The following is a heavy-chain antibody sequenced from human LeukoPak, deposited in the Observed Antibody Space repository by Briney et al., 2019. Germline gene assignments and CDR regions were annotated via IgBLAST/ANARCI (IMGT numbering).Heavy chain of an antibody. CDR1: GFTVSNNY. J-gene: IGHJ4*02. D-gene: IGHD3-22*01. Sequence: GGSLRLSCAASGFTVSNNYMTWVRQAPGKGLEWVSVVYSNNSTYYADSVKGRFTISRDSSNNTLYLQMNSLRVEDTAIYYCARGINMMIVAPGYWGQGTLVTVSS. CDR2: VYSNNST. CDR3: ARGINMMIVAPGY. V-gene: IGHV3-53*01.